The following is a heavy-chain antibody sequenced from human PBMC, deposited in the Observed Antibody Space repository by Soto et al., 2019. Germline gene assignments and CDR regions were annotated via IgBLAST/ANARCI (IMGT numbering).Heavy chain of an antibody. J-gene: IGHJ5*02. V-gene: IGHV1-69*13. CDR3: ASLRGVTILRGLILS. CDR1: GGTFSSYA. D-gene: IGHD3-10*01. Sequence: SVKVSCKASGGTFSSYAISWVRQAPGQGLEWMGGIIPIFGTANYAQKFQGRVTITADESTSTAYMELSSLRSEDTAVYYCASLRGVTILRGLILSWGQGTLVTVSS. CDR2: IIPIFGTA.